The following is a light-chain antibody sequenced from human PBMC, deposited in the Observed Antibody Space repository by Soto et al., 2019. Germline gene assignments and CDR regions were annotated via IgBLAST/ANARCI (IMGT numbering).Light chain of an antibody. CDR3: SSYAGSKTL. CDR2: EVT. Sequence: QSALTQPPSASGSPGQSVTISCTGTSSDVGNYNYVSWYQQHPGKAPKLMIYEVTKRPSGVPDRFSGSKSGNTASLTVSGLQAEDEADYYCSSYAGSKTLFGGGPKLTVL. J-gene: IGLJ3*02. CDR1: SSDVGNYNY. V-gene: IGLV2-8*01.